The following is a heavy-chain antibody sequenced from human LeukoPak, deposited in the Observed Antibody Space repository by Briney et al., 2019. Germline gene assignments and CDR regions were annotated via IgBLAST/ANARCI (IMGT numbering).Heavy chain of an antibody. J-gene: IGHJ4*02. CDR3: ARSGPISLRF. CDR1: GYSFTDYD. Sequence: GASVKVSCKTSGYSFTDYDIHWVRQATGRGLEWMGWMNPKTDNTEYAQKFQGRVTLTWTTSISTAYMELSSLKSEDTAVYFCARSGPISLRFWGQGTLVTVSS. V-gene: IGHV1-8*01. D-gene: IGHD2/OR15-2a*01. CDR2: MNPKTDNT.